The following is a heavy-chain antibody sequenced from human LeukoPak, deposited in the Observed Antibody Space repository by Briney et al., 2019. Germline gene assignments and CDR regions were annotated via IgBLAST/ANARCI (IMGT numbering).Heavy chain of an antibody. V-gene: IGHV3-48*03. CDR1: GFTFNTYG. Sequence: GGSLRLSCAASGFTFNTYGVNWVRQAPGKGLEWVSSISSSGSTIYYADSVKGRFTISRDNAKNSLYLQMNSLRAEDTAVYYCATTGIQNRFDPWGQGTLVTVSS. CDR3: ATTGIQNRFDP. D-gene: IGHD5-18*01. J-gene: IGHJ5*02. CDR2: ISSSGSTI.